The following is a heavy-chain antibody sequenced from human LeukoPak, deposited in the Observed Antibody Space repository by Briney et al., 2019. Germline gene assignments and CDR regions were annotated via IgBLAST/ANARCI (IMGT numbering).Heavy chain of an antibody. CDR3: ARKRGGNPFDY. Sequence: SETLSLTCAVYGGSFSGYYWSWIRQPPGKGLEWIGEINHSGSTNYNPSLKSRVTISVDTSKNQFSLKLSSVTAADTAVYYCARKRGGNPFDYWGQETLVTVSS. D-gene: IGHD4-23*01. V-gene: IGHV4-34*01. J-gene: IGHJ4*02. CDR1: GGSFSGYY. CDR2: INHSGST.